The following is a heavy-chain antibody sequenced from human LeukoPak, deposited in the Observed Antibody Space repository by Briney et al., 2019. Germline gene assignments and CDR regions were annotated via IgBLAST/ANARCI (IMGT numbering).Heavy chain of an antibody. V-gene: IGHV5-51*01. Sequence: GESLKISCKGSGYSFITYWIGWVRQMPGKGLEWMGIIYPGDSDTRYSPSFQGQVTISADKSISTAYLQWSSLKASDTAMYYCARNPTNCGGDCYTDYWGQGTLVTVSS. CDR3: ARNPTNCGGDCYTDY. D-gene: IGHD2-21*01. CDR2: IYPGDSDT. J-gene: IGHJ4*02. CDR1: GYSFITYW.